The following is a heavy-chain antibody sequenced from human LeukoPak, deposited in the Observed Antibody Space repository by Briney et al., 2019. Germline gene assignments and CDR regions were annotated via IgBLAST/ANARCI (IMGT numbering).Heavy chain of an antibody. Sequence: PSETLSLTRTVSGGSISSYYWSWIRQPAGKGLEWIGRIYTSGSTNYNPSLKSRVTISVDTSKNQFSLKLSSVTAADTAVYYCARGLSTYYYGSGIHGWFDPWGQGTLVTVSS. CDR3: ARGLSTYYYGSGIHGWFDP. J-gene: IGHJ5*02. D-gene: IGHD3-10*01. CDR1: GGSISSYY. V-gene: IGHV4-4*07. CDR2: IYTSGST.